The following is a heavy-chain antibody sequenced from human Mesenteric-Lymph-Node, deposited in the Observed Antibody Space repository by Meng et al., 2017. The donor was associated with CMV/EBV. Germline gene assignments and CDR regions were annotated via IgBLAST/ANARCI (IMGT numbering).Heavy chain of an antibody. V-gene: IGHV1-2*02. CDR1: GYTFTGYY. Sequence: ASVKVSCKASGYTFTGYYMHWVRQAPGQGLEWMGWINPNSGGTNYAQKFQGRVTMTRDTSISTAYMELSRLRSDDTAVYYCARAYWNDKNWFDPWGQGTLVTVSS. D-gene: IGHD1-1*01. J-gene: IGHJ5*02. CDR2: INPNSGGT. CDR3: ARAYWNDKNWFDP.